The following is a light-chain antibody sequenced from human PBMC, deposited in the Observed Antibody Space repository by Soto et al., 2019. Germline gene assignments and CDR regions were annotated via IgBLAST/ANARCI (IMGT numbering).Light chain of an antibody. Sequence: DIVMTQSPDSLAVSLGERATINCKSSQSVLYSSNNKNYLAWYQQKSGQPPKLLIYWASTREFGVPDRFSGSGSGTDFTLTISSLQAEDVAVYCCQQYYSSPRTFGQGTKVEIK. CDR1: QSVLYSSNNKNY. J-gene: IGKJ1*01. V-gene: IGKV4-1*01. CDR3: QQYYSSPRT. CDR2: WAS.